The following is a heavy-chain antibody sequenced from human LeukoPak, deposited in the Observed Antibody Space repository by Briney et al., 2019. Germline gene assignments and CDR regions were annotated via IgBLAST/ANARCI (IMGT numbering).Heavy chain of an antibody. D-gene: IGHD3-10*01. CDR2: ISSSSSYI. CDR1: GFTFSSYS. J-gene: IGHJ4*02. CDR3: ARPYGSGSYGYFDY. V-gene: IGHV3-21*01. Sequence: PGGSLRLSCEASGFTFSSYSMNWVRQAPGKGLEWVSSISSSSSYIYYADSVKGRFTISRDNAKNSLYLQMNSLRAEDTAVYYCARPYGSGSYGYFDYWGQGTLVTVSS.